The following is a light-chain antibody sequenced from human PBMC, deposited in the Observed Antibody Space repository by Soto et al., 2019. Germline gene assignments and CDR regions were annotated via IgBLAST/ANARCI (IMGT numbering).Light chain of an antibody. CDR2: AAS. CDR3: QQSYSSPRIT. CDR1: QNINTY. V-gene: IGKV1-39*01. J-gene: IGKJ5*01. Sequence: DIQMTQSPSSLSASVGERATISCRASQNINTYLNWYQQKPGRAPRLLIYAASSLKSGVPSRFSGSGSGTDFTLTISSLQPEDFATFYCQQSYSSPRITFGQGTRLEIK.